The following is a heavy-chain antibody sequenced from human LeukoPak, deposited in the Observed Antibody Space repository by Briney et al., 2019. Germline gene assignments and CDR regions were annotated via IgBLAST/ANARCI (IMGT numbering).Heavy chain of an antibody. D-gene: IGHD2-21*02. CDR1: GYTFTVYY. Sequence: ASVKISCKVSGYTFTVYYMHWVQQAPGKGLEWMGLVDPEDGETIYAEKFQGRVTITADTSTDTAYMELSSLRSEDTAVYYCATALGHIVVVTAISGRNWFDPWGQGTLVTVSS. CDR3: ATALGHIVVVTAISGRNWFDP. V-gene: IGHV1-69-2*01. J-gene: IGHJ5*02. CDR2: VDPEDGET.